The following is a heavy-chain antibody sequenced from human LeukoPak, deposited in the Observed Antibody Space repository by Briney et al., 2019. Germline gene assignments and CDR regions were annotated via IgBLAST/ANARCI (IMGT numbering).Heavy chain of an antibody. V-gene: IGHV3-23*01. D-gene: IGHD3-10*01. CDR3: VREVPVDRKVIGYYFDL. J-gene: IGHJ2*01. CDR1: AFSLSSYA. Sequence: GRSLSLACAAYAFSLSSYAMRWVRPPPRNGLGWVSIIGPFGKTFYAGSVEGRFAISRDNSGNRVYLQMDSLRPADTAVYYCVREVPVDRKVIGYYFDLWGAGNLVTVSS. CDR2: IGPFGKT.